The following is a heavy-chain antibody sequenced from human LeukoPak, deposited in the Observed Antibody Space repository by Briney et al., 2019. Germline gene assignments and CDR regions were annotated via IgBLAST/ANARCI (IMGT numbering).Heavy chain of an antibody. CDR2: IYTSGST. CDR3: ARQVVVAAPLGY. Sequence: SETLSLTCTVSGGSISGYYWSWIRQPAGKGLEWIGRIYTSGSTNYTPSLKSRVTMSVDTSKNQFSPKLTSVTAADTAVYYCARQVVVAAPLGYWGQGTRVTVSS. D-gene: IGHD2-15*01. V-gene: IGHV4-4*07. CDR1: GGSISGYY. J-gene: IGHJ4*02.